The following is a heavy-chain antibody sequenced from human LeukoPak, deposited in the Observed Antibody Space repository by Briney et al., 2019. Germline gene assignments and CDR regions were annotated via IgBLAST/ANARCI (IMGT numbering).Heavy chain of an antibody. D-gene: IGHD3-22*01. CDR1: GGSISSYY. J-gene: IGHJ4*02. Sequence: PSETLSLTCTVSGGSISSYYWSWIRQPAGKGQEWIGRIYTSGSTTYNPSLKSRVTMSVDTSKNQFSLKLSSVTAADTAMYYCARAQYYYDYIDYWGQGTLVTVSS. CDR3: ARAQYYYDYIDY. CDR2: IYTSGST. V-gene: IGHV4-4*07.